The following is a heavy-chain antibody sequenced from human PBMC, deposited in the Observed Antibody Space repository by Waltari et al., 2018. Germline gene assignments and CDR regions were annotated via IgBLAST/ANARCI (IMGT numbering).Heavy chain of an antibody. V-gene: IGHV3-66*01. CDR3: AREGSSSGVDY. Sequence: EVQLVESGGGLVQPGGSLRLSCAASGFTVGNNQMSWVRQAPGKGLEWVSLIYSAGSTDYADSVKDRFTISRDNSKNTLYLQMNSLRAEDTAVYYCAREGSSSGVDYWGQGTLVTVSS. J-gene: IGHJ4*02. D-gene: IGHD6-25*01. CDR2: IYSAGST. CDR1: GFTVGNNQ.